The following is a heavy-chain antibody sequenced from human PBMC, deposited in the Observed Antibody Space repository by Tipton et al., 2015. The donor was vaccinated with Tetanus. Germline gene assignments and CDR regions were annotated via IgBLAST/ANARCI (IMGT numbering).Heavy chain of an antibody. CDR3: ARPIKLWLVPVDS. Sequence: TLSLTCAVYGGSFSGSYWSWVRQPPGKGLEWIGEVHPRGSTNYNPSLKSRVTISLDTSKTHFYLNLSSVTAADTAVYYCARPIKLWLVPVDSWGPGTLVTVSS. CDR2: VHPRGST. CDR1: GGSFSGSY. V-gene: IGHV4-34*01. D-gene: IGHD6-19*01. J-gene: IGHJ4*02.